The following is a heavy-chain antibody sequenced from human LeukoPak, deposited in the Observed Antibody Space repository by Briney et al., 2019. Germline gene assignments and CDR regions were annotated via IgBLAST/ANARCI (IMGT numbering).Heavy chain of an antibody. CDR2: ISSSSSYI. CDR1: GFTFSSYS. CDR3: ASGGIYYGAAFDF. V-gene: IGHV3-21*04. J-gene: IGHJ4*02. Sequence: KPGGSLRLSCAASGFTFSSYSMNWVRQAPGKGLEWVSSISSSSSYIYYADSVKGRFTISRDNAKNSLYLQMNSLRAEDTALYYCASGGIYYGAAFDFWGQGSLVTVSS. D-gene: IGHD1-26*01.